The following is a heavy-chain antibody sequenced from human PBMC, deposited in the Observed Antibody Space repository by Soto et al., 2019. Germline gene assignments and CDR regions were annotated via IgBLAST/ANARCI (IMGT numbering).Heavy chain of an antibody. D-gene: IGHD1-26*01. V-gene: IGHV3-33*01. CDR3: ARRGSGTYSIDY. Sequence: VQLVESGGGVVQPGRSLRLSCAASGFTFSSYGMHWVRQAPGKGLEWVAIIWSDGSNKYYADSVKGRFTISRDNSKKTLYLQMNSLRVEDTAVYSCARRGSGTYSIDYWGQGTLVTVSS. J-gene: IGHJ4*02. CDR2: IWSDGSNK. CDR1: GFTFSSYG.